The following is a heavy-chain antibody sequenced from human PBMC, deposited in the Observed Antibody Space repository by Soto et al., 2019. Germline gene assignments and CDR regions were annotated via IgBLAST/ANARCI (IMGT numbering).Heavy chain of an antibody. CDR2: IKEDGTAK. CDR3: TTDRGYLTFDY. Sequence: GGSLRLSCAASGFTFSNSWMNWVRQAPGKGLEWVANIKEDGTAKYYLDSVKGRFTVSRDNAKNSLYLQMNSLRAEDTAMYYCTTDRGYLTFDYWGQGTLVTVSS. J-gene: IGHJ4*02. D-gene: IGHD3-22*01. CDR1: GFTFSNSW. V-gene: IGHV3-7*01.